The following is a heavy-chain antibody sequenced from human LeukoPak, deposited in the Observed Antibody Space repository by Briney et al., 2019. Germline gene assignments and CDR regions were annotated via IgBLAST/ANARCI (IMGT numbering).Heavy chain of an antibody. CDR2: IYHSGST. V-gene: IGHV4-4*02. J-gene: IGHJ5*02. D-gene: IGHD5-12*01. CDR3: ARNVDIVATTEFYNWFDP. CDR1: GGSISSSNW. Sequence: SETLSLTCAVSGGSISSSNWWSWVRQPPGKGLEWIGEIYHSGSTNYNPSLKSRVTISVDKSKNQFSLKLSSVTAADTAVYYCARNVDIVATTEFYNWFDPWGQGTLVTVSS.